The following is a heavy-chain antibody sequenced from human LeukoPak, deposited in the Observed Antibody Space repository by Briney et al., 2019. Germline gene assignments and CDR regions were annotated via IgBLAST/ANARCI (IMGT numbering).Heavy chain of an antibody. CDR2: FDSENNKM. J-gene: IGHJ4*02. Sequence: GASVKASSMLSEYSLTEIPVRWVRAALGEGLEWIGGFDSENNKMVYSKRFQGRVTITEAPAADTAYMDLTSLRSDDPAVHFCATDRVCRSSGRSWGFFAYGGQGTLVSVP. D-gene: IGHD6-19*01. CDR1: EYSLTEIP. V-gene: IGHV1-24*01. CDR3: ATDRVCRSSGRSWGFFAY.